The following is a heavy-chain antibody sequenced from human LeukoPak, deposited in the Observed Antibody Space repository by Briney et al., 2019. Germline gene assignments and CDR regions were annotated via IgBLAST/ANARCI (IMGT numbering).Heavy chain of an antibody. CDR3: AKSPSGGSYSQAY. CDR2: ISGSGGST. V-gene: IGHV3-23*01. D-gene: IGHD1-26*01. Sequence: GGSLSLSCAASGFTFSSYAMSWVRQAPGKGLEWVSAISGSGGSTYYADSVKGRFTIPRDNSKNTLYLQMNSLRAEDTAVYYCAKSPSGGSYSQAYWGQGTLVTVSS. J-gene: IGHJ4*02. CDR1: GFTFSSYA.